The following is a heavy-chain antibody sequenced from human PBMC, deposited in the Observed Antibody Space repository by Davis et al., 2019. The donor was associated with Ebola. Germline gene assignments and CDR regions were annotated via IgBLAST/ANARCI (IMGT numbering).Heavy chain of an antibody. J-gene: IGHJ4*02. V-gene: IGHV3-11*04. CDR2: ISSSGSTI. D-gene: IGHD6-19*01. Sequence: GESLKISCAASGFTFSDYYMSWIRQAPGKGLEWVSYISSSGSTIYYADSVKGRLTISRDNAKNSLYLQMNSLRAEDTAIYYCARGRYNSGWYPDYFDSWGQGTLVTVSS. CDR1: GFTFSDYY. CDR3: ARGRYNSGWYPDYFDS.